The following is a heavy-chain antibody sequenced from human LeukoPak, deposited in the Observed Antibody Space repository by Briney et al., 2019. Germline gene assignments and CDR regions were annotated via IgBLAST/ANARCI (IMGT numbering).Heavy chain of an antibody. D-gene: IGHD5/OR15-5a*01. J-gene: IGHJ4*02. CDR2: INPSGGST. CDR3: AGSVRGYRKNLDY. V-gene: IGHV1-46*01. CDR1: GYTFTSYY. Sequence: ASVKVSCKASGYTFTSYYMHWVRQAPGQGLEWMGIINPSGGSTGYAQKFQGRVTMTRDMSTSTVYMELSSLRSEDTAVYYCAGSVRGYRKNLDYWGQGTLVTVSS.